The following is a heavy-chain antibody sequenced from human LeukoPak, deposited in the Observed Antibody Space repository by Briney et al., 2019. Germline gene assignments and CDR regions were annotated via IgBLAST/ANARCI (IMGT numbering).Heavy chain of an antibody. Sequence: SETLSLTCTVSGGYIGSYYWSWIRQPAGKGLEWIGRIYTSENTDYNPSLKSRVTMSVDMSTSQFSLRLTSVTAADTAVYYCAREGDYGDYSKRFYYMDVWGKGTTVTVSS. CDR1: GGYIGSYY. D-gene: IGHD4-17*01. CDR3: AREGDYGDYSKRFYYMDV. CDR2: IYTSENT. V-gene: IGHV4-4*07. J-gene: IGHJ6*03.